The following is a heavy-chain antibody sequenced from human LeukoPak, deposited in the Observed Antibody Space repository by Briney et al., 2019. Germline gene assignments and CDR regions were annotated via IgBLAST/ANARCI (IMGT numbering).Heavy chain of an antibody. J-gene: IGHJ6*02. CDR3: ARDFGYSYGYNGMDV. CDR1: GFTFSDYC. D-gene: IGHD5-18*01. V-gene: IGHV3-11*06. Sequence: GGSLRLSCAASGFTFSDYCMSWLRQAPGKGLEWVSYISRSSSYTNYADSVKGRFTSSRDNAENSLYLQMNSLRAEDTAVYYCARDFGYSYGYNGMDVWGQGTTVTVSS. CDR2: ISRSSSYT.